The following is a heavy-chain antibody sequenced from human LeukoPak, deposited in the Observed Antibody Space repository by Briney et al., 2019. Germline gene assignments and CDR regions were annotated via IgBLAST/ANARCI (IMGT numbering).Heavy chain of an antibody. V-gene: IGHV3-23*01. CDR2: ISGSGGST. Sequence: GGSLRLSCAASGFTFSSYAMSWVRQAPGKGLEWVSAISGSGGSTYYADSVKGRFTISRDNSKNTLYLQMNSLRAEDTAVYYCARIRVDTAMVRYFDYWGQGTLVTVSS. J-gene: IGHJ4*02. CDR1: GFTFSSYA. D-gene: IGHD5-18*01. CDR3: ARIRVDTAMVRYFDY.